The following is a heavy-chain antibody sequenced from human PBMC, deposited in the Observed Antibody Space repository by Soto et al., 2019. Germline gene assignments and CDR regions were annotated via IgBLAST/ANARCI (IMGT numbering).Heavy chain of an antibody. J-gene: IGHJ3*02. Sequence: QVQLQESGPGLVKPSQTLSLTCTVSGGSISSGGYYWSWIRQHPGKGLGWIGYIYYSGSTCYNPSVKSRVTQSVDTYKNQFSVKQSSVTAADTAVYYEASRFGDNAFYIWGPGTMVTGSS. CDR3: ASRFGDNAFYI. CDR1: GGSISSGGYY. CDR2: IYYSGST. V-gene: IGHV4-31*03. D-gene: IGHD3-16*01.